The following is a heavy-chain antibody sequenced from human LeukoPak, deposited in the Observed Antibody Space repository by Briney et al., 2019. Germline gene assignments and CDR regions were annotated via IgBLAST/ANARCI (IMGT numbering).Heavy chain of an antibody. V-gene: IGHV1-3*01. CDR3: ARDATSSGWIFGWVPTPNWFDP. CDR2: INAGNGNT. J-gene: IGHJ5*02. Sequence: GASVKVSCKASGYTFTSYAMHWVRQAPGQRLEWMGWINAGNGNTKYSQKFQGRVTITRDTSASTAYMELSSLRSEDTAVYYCARDATSSGWIFGWVPTPNWFDPWGQGTLVTVSS. CDR1: GYTFTSYA. D-gene: IGHD6-19*01.